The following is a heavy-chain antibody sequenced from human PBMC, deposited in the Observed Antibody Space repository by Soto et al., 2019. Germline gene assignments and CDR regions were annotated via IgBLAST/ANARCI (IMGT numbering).Heavy chain of an antibody. CDR2: INPNSGGT. CDR3: ERDRVDSSGGDDAFDI. CDR1: GYTFTGYY. D-gene: IGHD6-19*01. V-gene: IGHV1-2*04. Sequence: QVQLVQSGAEVKKPGASVKVSCKASGYTFTGYYMHWVRQAPGQGLDWLGWINPNSGGTNYAQKFQGWVTMTSDTSISTTDMELSRLSSDDTAVYYCERDRVDSSGGDDAFDIWGQGTMVTVAS. J-gene: IGHJ3*02.